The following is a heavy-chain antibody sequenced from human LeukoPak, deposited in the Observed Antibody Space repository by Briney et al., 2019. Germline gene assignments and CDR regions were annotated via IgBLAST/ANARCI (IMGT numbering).Heavy chain of an antibody. CDR2: IKEDGSDK. V-gene: IGHV3-7*03. J-gene: IGHJ4*02. CDR1: GFTFSSYW. D-gene: IGHD6-13*01. CDR3: ARSIAAAGDY. Sequence: GGFLRLSCAVSGFTFSSYWMSWVRQAPGKGLEWVANIKEDGSDKNYVDSVKGRFTISRDNAKNSLFLQMNSLRAEDTAVYCCARSIAAAGDYWGQGTLVTVSS.